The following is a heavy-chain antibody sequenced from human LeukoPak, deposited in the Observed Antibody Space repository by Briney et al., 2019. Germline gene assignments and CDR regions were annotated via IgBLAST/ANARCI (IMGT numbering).Heavy chain of an antibody. Sequence: GGSLRLSCAASGFTFSSYGMHWVRQAPGKGLEWVAVISYDGSNKYYADSVKGRFTISRDNSKNTLYLQMNSLRAEDTAVYYCAKDTQVGATSYYGMDVWGQGTTVTVSS. CDR2: ISYDGSNK. V-gene: IGHV3-30*18. J-gene: IGHJ6*02. CDR3: AKDTQVGATSYYGMDV. CDR1: GFTFSSYG. D-gene: IGHD1-26*01.